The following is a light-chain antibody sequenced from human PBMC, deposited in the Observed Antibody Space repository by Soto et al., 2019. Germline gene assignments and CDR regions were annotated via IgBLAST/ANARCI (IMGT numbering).Light chain of an antibody. V-gene: IGKV3-20*01. CDR3: QQFSSYPLT. CDR1: QSISNRN. J-gene: IGKJ4*01. CDR2: DAS. Sequence: EIVLTQSPGTLSLSPGERATLSCRASQSISNRNLAWYQQKPGQAPRLLIYDASSRATGIPGRFSGGGSGTDFTLTISRLEPEDFAVYYCQQFSSYPLTFGGGTKADIK.